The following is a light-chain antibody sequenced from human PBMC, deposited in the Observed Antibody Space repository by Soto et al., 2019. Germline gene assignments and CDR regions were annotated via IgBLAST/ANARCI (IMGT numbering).Light chain of an antibody. CDR3: LQYGTPWWT. V-gene: IGKV3-20*01. J-gene: IGKJ1*01. CDR2: GAS. CDR1: QCVPANY. Sequence: EIVLTQSPGTLSLSPGERVTLSCGASQCVPANYLAWYQQKPGQAPRLLIYGASNRATGIPDRFSGSGSGTDFTLTVSRLEPEDFAVYYCLQYGTPWWTFGQGARVEIK.